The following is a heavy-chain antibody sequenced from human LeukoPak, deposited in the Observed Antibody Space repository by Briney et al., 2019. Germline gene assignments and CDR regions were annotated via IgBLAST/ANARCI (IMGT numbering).Heavy chain of an antibody. J-gene: IGHJ4*02. CDR1: GGSISSGTNY. CDR2: ISTSGST. D-gene: IGHD2-15*01. Sequence: PSETLSLTCTVSGGSISSGTNYWSWIRQPAGKGLEWIGRISTSGSTNYSPSLKSRVTISIDTSKNQFSLKLSSVTAADTAVYYCARDFRGRYCSGNRCYSEADFWGQGTLVTVSS. CDR3: ARDFRGRYCSGNRCYSEADF. V-gene: IGHV4-61*02.